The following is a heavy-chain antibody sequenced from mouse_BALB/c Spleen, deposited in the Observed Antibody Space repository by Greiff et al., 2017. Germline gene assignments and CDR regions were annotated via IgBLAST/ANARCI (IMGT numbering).Heavy chain of an antibody. J-gene: IGHJ3*01. V-gene: IGHV1-80*01. CDR3: AREGGLGEAY. Sequence: QVQLQQSGAELVRPGSSVKISCKASGYAFSSYWMNWVKQRPGQGLEWIGQIYPGDGDTNYNGKFKGKATLTADKSSSTAYMQLSSLTSEDSAVYFCAREGGLGEAYWGQGTLVTVSA. CDR2: IYPGDGDT. D-gene: IGHD4-1*01. CDR1: GYAFSSYW.